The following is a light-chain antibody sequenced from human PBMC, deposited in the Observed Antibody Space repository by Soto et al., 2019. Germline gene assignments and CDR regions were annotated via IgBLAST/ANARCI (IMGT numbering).Light chain of an antibody. J-gene: IGKJ2*01. Sequence: EIVMTQSPGTLSVSPGERATLSCRTSQSVRSNLAWYQRKPGQAPSLLIYGASTRAAGVPARFSGSGSWTEFTLTISSLQSEDSAVYFCHQYHNWPRTFGQGTKLEIK. V-gene: IGKV3-15*01. CDR1: QSVRSN. CDR2: GAS. CDR3: HQYHNWPRT.